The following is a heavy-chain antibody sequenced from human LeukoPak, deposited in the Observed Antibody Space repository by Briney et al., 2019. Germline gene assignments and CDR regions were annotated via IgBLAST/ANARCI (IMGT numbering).Heavy chain of an antibody. Sequence: ASVKVSCKASGYTFTGYYMHWVRQAPGQGLEWMGWINPNSGGTNYAQKFQGRVTMTRDTSISTAYMELSRLRSDDTAVYYCARDFCSSTSCYGFFDYWGQGTLVTVSS. CDR3: ARDFCSSTSCYGFFDY. V-gene: IGHV1-2*02. CDR1: GYTFTGYY. J-gene: IGHJ4*02. D-gene: IGHD2-2*01. CDR2: INPNSGGT.